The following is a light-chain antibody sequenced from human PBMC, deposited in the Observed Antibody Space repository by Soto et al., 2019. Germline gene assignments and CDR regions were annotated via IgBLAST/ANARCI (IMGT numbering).Light chain of an antibody. CDR1: QSVSSSY. J-gene: IGKJ5*01. CDR2: GAS. Sequence: EIVLTQSPGTLSLSPGERATLSCRASQSVSSSYLAWYQQKPGQAPRLLIYGASSRATGMPDRFSGSGSGTDFTLTISRLEPEDFAVYYCQQYGSSPPITFGQGTRLEIK. CDR3: QQYGSSPPIT. V-gene: IGKV3-20*01.